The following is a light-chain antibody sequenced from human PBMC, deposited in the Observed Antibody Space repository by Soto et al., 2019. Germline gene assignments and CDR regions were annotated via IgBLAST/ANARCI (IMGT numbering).Light chain of an antibody. CDR1: NSNIGAGYT. Sequence: QSVLTQPPSVTGAPGQRITISCTGSNSNIGAGYTVHWYQQFPGTAPTLLTFTKTNRPSGVPDRFSASKSGTSASLAITGLQGEDEADYYCQSYDNNLTGLIFGGGTKLTVL. CDR2: TKT. J-gene: IGLJ2*01. CDR3: QSYDNNLTGLI. V-gene: IGLV1-40*01.